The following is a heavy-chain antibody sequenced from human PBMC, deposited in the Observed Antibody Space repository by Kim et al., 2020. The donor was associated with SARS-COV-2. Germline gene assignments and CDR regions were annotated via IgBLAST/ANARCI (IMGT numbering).Heavy chain of an antibody. CDR2: ISSSSSTI. D-gene: IGHD2-2*01. CDR1: GFTFSNYS. J-gene: IGHJ4*02. Sequence: GGSLRLSCAASGFTFSNYSMNWVRQAPGKGLEWVSYISSSSSTIYYADSVKGRFTISRDNAKNSLYLQMNSLRDEDTAVYYCARDLLTIGYCSSTSCFGGQGTLVTVSS. V-gene: IGHV3-48*02. CDR3: ARDLLTIGYCSSTSCF.